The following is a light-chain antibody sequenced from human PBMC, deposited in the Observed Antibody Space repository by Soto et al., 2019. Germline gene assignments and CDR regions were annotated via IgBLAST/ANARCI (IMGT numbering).Light chain of an antibody. J-gene: IGKJ2*01. V-gene: IGKV3-11*01. Sequence: EIVLTQSPATLSLSPGERATLSCRASQSISRYLAWYQQKPGQAPRLLIYDSSNRATGIPGRFSGSGSGTAFTLTISSLEPEDFAVYYCQQRSNGPAFTFGQGTKLEIK. CDR3: QQRSNGPAFT. CDR2: DSS. CDR1: QSISRY.